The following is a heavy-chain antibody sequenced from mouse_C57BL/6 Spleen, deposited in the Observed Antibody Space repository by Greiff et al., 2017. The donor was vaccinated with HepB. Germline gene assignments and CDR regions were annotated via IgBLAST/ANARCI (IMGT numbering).Heavy chain of an antibody. D-gene: IGHD2-4*01. J-gene: IGHJ2*01. CDR2: INPSSGYT. Sequence: QVQLQQSGAELAKPGASVKLSCKASGYTFTSYWMHWVKQRPGQGLEWIGYINPSSGYTKYNQKFKDKATLTADKSSSTAYMRLSSLTYEDSAVYYCARGAYDYDGGFDYWGQGTTLTVSS. CDR1: GYTFTSYW. CDR3: ARGAYDYDGGFDY. V-gene: IGHV1-7*01.